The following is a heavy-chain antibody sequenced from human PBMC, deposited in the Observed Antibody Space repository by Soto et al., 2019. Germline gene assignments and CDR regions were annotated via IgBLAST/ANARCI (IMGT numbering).Heavy chain of an antibody. CDR2: ISHSGST. CDR1: GGSFSAYH. V-gene: IGHV4-34*01. Sequence: SETLSLTCAVSGGSFSAYHWTWIRQTPGKGLEWIGEISHSGSTNYKPSLKSRVTILADPSKKQFSLNLTSMTAADSGVYYCARGECSSNYCFTRWALDIWGQGTVVTVSS. J-gene: IGHJ3*02. D-gene: IGHD2-2*01. CDR3: ARGECSSNYCFTRWALDI.